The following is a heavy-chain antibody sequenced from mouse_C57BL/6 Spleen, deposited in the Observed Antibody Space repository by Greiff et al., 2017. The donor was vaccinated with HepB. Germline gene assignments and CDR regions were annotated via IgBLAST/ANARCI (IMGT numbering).Heavy chain of an antibody. CDR3: ARLTTVVATSSWYFDV. Sequence: QVQLQQSGAELVKPGASVKISCKASGYAFSSYWMNWVKQRPGKGLEWIGQIYPGDGDTNYNGKFKGKATLTADKSSSTAYMQLSSLTSEDSAVYFCARLTTVVATSSWYFDVWGTGITVTVSS. J-gene: IGHJ1*03. CDR2: IYPGDGDT. V-gene: IGHV1-80*01. D-gene: IGHD1-1*01. CDR1: GYAFSSYW.